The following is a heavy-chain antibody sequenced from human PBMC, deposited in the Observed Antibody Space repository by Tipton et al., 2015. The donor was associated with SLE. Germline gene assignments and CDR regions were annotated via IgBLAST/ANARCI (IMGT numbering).Heavy chain of an antibody. CDR1: GGSISSYY. CDR3: ARDSTMVRGVHDACDI. D-gene: IGHD3-10*01. Sequence: TLSLTCTVSGGSISSYYWSWIRQPAGKGLEWIGRIYTSGSTNYNPSLKSRVTMSVDTSKNQFSLKLSSVTAADTAVYYCARDSTMVRGVHDACDIGGQGTMVTVSS. J-gene: IGHJ3*02. CDR2: IYTSGST. V-gene: IGHV4-4*07.